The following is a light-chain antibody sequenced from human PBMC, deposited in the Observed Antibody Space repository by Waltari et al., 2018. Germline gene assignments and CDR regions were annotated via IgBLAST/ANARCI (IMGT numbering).Light chain of an antibody. CDR1: VSEIGAYNH. Sequence: QSALTQPASVSGSPRQSITIPCTGTVSEIGAYNHVSWFQQHPGKVPKLMFYDVTNRPSGVSNRFSGSKSGNTASLTISGLQAEDEAYYYCSSYTTSSTVVFGGGTKLTVL. J-gene: IGLJ3*02. V-gene: IGLV2-14*03. CDR2: DVT. CDR3: SSYTTSSTVV.